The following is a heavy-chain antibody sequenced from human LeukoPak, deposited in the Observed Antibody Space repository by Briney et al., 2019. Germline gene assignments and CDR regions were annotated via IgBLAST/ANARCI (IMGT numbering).Heavy chain of an antibody. V-gene: IGHV4-34*01. J-gene: IGHJ5*02. CDR3: ARVHYDFWSGPKGWFDP. CDR2: INHSGST. CDR1: GGSFSGYY. Sequence: SETLSLTCAVYGGSFSGYYWSWIRQPPGKGLEWIGEINHSGSTNYNSSLKSRVTISVDTSKNQFSLKLSSVTAADTAVYYCARVHYDFWSGPKGWFDPWGQGTLVTVSS. D-gene: IGHD3-3*01.